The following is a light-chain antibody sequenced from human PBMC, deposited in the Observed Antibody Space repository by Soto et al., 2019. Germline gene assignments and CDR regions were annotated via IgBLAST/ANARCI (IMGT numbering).Light chain of an antibody. CDR3: QPYNSYPWP. J-gene: IGKJ1*01. V-gene: IGKV1-5*03. CDR2: KAS. CDR1: QSISSW. Sequence: DIQMTQSPSTLSASVGDRVTITCRASQSISSWLAWYQQKPGKAPKLLIYKASSLESGVPSRFRGSGSGTELPLTISSLQPDDFATYYCQPYNSYPWPFGQGTKVEIK.